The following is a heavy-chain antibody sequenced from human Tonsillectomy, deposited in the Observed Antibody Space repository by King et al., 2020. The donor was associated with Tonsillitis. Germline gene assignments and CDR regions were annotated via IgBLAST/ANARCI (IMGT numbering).Heavy chain of an antibody. D-gene: IGHD4-17*01. V-gene: IGHV3-30*03. CDR3: ARDYGDYVALGY. Sequence: QLVQSGGGVVQPERSLRLSCAASGFTFSTYGMHWVRQAPGKGLEWVALISYDGSNKFYADSVKGRFTISRDNSTNTLFLQMNSLIPEDTAVYSCARDYGDYVALGYWGQGTLVTVSS. CDR1: GFTFSTYG. J-gene: IGHJ4*02. CDR2: ISYDGSNK.